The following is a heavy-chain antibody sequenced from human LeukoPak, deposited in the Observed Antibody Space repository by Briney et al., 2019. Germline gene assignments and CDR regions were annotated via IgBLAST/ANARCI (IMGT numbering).Heavy chain of an antibody. D-gene: IGHD3-3*01. J-gene: IGHJ4*02. Sequence: GESLQISCKGSGYNFTSYWIGWVRPMPGKGLEWMGIIYPDDSDTRYSPSFQGQVTISADKSISTAYLQWSSLKASDTAMYYCARLPIGVSGHFDYWGQGTLVTVSS. CDR3: ARLPIGVSGHFDY. V-gene: IGHV5-51*01. CDR1: GYNFTSYW. CDR2: IYPDDSDT.